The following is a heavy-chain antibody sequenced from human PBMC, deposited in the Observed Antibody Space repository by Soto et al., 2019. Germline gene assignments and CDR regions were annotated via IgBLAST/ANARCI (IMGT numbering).Heavy chain of an antibody. CDR3: ARKGTGAPVDY. V-gene: IGHV1-18*01. Sequence: QVQLVQSGAEVKKPGASVKVYCKASGYTFRSYGISWVRQAPGQGLEWMGWISANNGNTHYAQRLQGRVTLTTDTSTSTAYMEVRSLRSDDTAVYYCARKGTGAPVDYWGQGTLVTVSS. CDR1: GYTFRSYG. D-gene: IGHD1-1*01. CDR2: ISANNGNT. J-gene: IGHJ4*02.